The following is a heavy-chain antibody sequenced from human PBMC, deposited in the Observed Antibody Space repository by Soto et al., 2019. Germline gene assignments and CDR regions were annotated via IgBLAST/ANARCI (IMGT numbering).Heavy chain of an antibody. V-gene: IGHV1-58*01. CDR3: AADLYYYDSSGYPGYFDY. CDR2: IVVGSGNT. Sequence: SVKVTCKASGFTFTSSAVRWVRQARGQRLEWIGWIVVGSGNTNYAQKFQERVTITRDMSTSAAYMELSSLRSEDTAVYYCAADLYYYDSSGYPGYFDYWGQGTLVTVSS. CDR1: GFTFTSSA. D-gene: IGHD3-22*01. J-gene: IGHJ4*02.